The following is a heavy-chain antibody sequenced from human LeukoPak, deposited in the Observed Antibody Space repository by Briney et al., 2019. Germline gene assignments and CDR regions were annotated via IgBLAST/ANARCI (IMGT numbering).Heavy chain of an antibody. CDR1: GFTFSNFA. D-gene: IGHD6-19*01. CDR2: IRSDGGST. J-gene: IGHJ4*02. V-gene: IGHV3-64*01. Sequence: GGSLRLSCAASGFTFSNFAMHWVRQAPGKGLEFVSAIRSDGGSTYYSNSVKGRFTISRDNSKNTLYLQMGSLRAEDMALYYCARGGTYSNGCPDYWGQGTLVTVSS. CDR3: ARGGTYSNGCPDY.